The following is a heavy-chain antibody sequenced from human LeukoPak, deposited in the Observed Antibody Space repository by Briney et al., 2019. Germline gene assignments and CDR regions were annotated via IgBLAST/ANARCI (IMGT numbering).Heavy chain of an antibody. CDR1: GFTFVNYA. CDR2: ISGGGGFGGAT. J-gene: IGHJ4*02. CDR3: ARVGSVWLVISHFDL. V-gene: IGHV3-23*01. D-gene: IGHD6-19*01. Sequence: PGGSLRLSCATSGFTFVNYAMNWVRQAPGKGLEWVSTISGGGGFGGATYYADSVKGRFTISRDYSKNTLYLQMNSLRVEDTAVYYCARVGSVWLVISHFDLWGQGTLVTVSS.